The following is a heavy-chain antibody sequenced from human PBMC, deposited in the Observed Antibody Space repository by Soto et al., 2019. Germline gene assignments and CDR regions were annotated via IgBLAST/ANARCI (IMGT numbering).Heavy chain of an antibody. CDR2: IKQDGSEK. Sequence: GGSLRLSCAASGFTFNNYWMSWVRQAPGKGLEWVANIKQDGSEKYYVDSVKGRFTISRDNAKNSLYLQMNSLRAEDTAVYYCAREIWSGYYRSPYYYGMDVWGQGTTVTVSS. CDR3: AREIWSGYYRSPYYYGMDV. J-gene: IGHJ6*02. D-gene: IGHD3-3*01. V-gene: IGHV3-7*03. CDR1: GFTFNNYW.